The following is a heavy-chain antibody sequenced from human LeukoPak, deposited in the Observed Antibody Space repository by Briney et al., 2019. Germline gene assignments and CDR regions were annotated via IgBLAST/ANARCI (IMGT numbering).Heavy chain of an antibody. CDR1: GGSISSDY. J-gene: IGHJ4*02. CDR3: ARMHHYDRSGYYSFDY. V-gene: IGHV4-59*01. Sequence: SETLSLTCTVSGGSISSDYWSWIRQPPGKGVEWIGYIQYSGSTNYNPSLKSRVTISVDTSKNQFSLKLSSVTAADTAVYYCARMHHYDRSGYYSFDYWGQGTLVTVSS. CDR2: IQYSGST. D-gene: IGHD3-22*01.